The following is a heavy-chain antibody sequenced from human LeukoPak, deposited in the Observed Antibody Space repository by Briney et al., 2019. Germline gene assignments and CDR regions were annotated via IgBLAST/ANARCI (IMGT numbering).Heavy chain of an antibody. V-gene: IGHV3-23*01. CDR3: AGVWGPSSAWPWAFEY. J-gene: IGHJ4*02. Sequence: PGGSLRLSFAASGFTFSSYAMSWVRQTPGEGPEWVSAISGSSGTTYYADSVKGRFTISRDNSKNTLYLQMSGLRPEDTALYYCAGVWGPSSAWPWAFEYWGQGTPVTVSS. CDR1: GFTFSSYA. CDR2: ISGSSGTT. D-gene: IGHD6-13*01.